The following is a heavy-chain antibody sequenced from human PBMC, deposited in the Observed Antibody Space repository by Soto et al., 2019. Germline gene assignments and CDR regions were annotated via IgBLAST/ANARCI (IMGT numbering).Heavy chain of an antibody. J-gene: IGHJ5*02. CDR2: ISYDGSNK. CDR1: GVTFSSYA. D-gene: IGHD6-6*01. V-gene: IGHV3-30-3*01. CDR3: ARVPYSSSHPMLFDP. Sequence: PGGSLRLSCAASGVTFSSYAMHWVRQAPGKGLEWVAVISYDGSNKYYADSVKGRFTISRDNSKNTLYLQMNSLRAEDTAVYYCARVPYSSSHPMLFDPWGQGTLVTVSS.